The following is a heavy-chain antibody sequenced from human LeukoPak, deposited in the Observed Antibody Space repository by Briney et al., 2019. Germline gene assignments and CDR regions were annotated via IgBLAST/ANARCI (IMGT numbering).Heavy chain of an antibody. CDR3: ARDEGYSGYDF. D-gene: IGHD5-12*01. CDR1: GCSISSYY. CDR2: IYYSGST. J-gene: IGHJ4*02. Sequence: SETLSLTCTVSGCSISSYYWIWIRQPPGKGLEWIGYIYYSGSTNYNPSLKSRVTISLDTSKNQFSLKVSSVTAADTAVYYCARDEGYSGYDFWGQGTLVTVSS. V-gene: IGHV4-59*01.